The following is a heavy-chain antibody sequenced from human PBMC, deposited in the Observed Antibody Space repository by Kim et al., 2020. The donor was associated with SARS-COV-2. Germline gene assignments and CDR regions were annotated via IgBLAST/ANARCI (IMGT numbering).Heavy chain of an antibody. D-gene: IGHD6-13*01. CDR1: GYSFTSYW. Sequence: GESLKISCKGSGYSFTSYWISWVRQMPGKGLEWMGRIDPSDSYTNYSPSFQGHVTISADKAISTAYRQWSSLKASDTAMYYCARHGSSSLDYWGQGTLVTVSS. J-gene: IGHJ4*02. V-gene: IGHV5-10-1*01. CDR3: ARHGSSSLDY. CDR2: IDPSDSYT.